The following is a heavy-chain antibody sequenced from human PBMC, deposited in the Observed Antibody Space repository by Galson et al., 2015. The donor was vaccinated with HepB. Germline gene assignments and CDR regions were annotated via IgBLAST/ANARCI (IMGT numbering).Heavy chain of an antibody. CDR3: VKAGYGDYSAEYFQH. D-gene: IGHD4-17*01. CDR2: ISGSGGST. Sequence: SLRLSCAASGFTFSSYAMSWVRQAPGKGLEWVSAISGSGGSTYYADSVKGRFTISRDNSKNTLYLQMSSLRAEDTAVYYCVKAGYGDYSAEYFQHWGQGTLVTVSS. CDR1: GFTFSSYA. J-gene: IGHJ1*01. V-gene: IGHV3-23*01.